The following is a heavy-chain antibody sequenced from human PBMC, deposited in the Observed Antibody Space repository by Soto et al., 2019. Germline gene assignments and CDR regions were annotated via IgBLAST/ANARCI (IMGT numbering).Heavy chain of an antibody. CDR1: GFTFSSYG. Sequence: VQLVESGGGVVQPGRSLRLSCAASGFTFSSYGMHWVRQAPGKGLEWVAVIWYDGSNKYYADSVKGRFTISRDNSKNTLYLQMNSLRAEDTAVYYCARDFHGSGSYYLGDYWGQGTLVTVSS. V-gene: IGHV3-33*01. CDR2: IWYDGSNK. CDR3: ARDFHGSGSYYLGDY. J-gene: IGHJ4*02. D-gene: IGHD3-10*01.